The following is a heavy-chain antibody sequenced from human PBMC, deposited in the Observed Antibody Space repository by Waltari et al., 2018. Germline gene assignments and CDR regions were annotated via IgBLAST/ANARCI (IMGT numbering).Heavy chain of an antibody. CDR3: ARVGSTSC. V-gene: IGHV3-21*01. J-gene: IGHJ4*02. Sequence: EVQLVESGGGLVTPGGYLRLSCAASGVTFSSYSMNWVRQAPGKGLEWVSSISSSSSYIYYADSVKGRFTISRDNAKNSLYLQMNSLRAEDTTVYYCARVGSTSCWGQGTLVTVSS. D-gene: IGHD2-2*01. CDR2: ISSSSSYI. CDR1: GVTFSSYS.